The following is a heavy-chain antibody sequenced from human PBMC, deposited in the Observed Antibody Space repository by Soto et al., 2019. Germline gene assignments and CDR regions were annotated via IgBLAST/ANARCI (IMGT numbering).Heavy chain of an antibody. J-gene: IGHJ5*02. D-gene: IGHD2-2*01. CDR2: ISAYNGNT. CDR3: ARRLLGYCSSTSCYYWFDP. Sequence: ASVKVSCKASGYTFTSYGISWVRQAPGQGLEWMGWISAYNGNTNYAQKLQGRVTMTTDTSTSTAYMELRSLRSDDTAVYYCARRLLGYCSSTSCYYWFDPWGQGTLVTVSS. V-gene: IGHV1-18*01. CDR1: GYTFTSYG.